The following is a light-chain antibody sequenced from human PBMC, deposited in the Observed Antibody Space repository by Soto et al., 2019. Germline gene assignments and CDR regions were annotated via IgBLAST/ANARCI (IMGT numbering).Light chain of an antibody. CDR3: HQRSNWPPDT. CDR2: GAS. CDR1: QSVHTF. V-gene: IGKV3-11*01. Sequence: EIVLTQSPDTLSLSPGEGASLSCRASQSVHTFLAWYQQNPGQAPRLLIYGASTRATGVPARFSGSGSGTDFTLTISSLEPEDFAVYYCHQRSNWPPDTFGQGTRLEIK. J-gene: IGKJ5*01.